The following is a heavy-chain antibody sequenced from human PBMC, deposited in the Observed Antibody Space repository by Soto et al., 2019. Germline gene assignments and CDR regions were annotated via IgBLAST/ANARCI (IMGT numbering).Heavy chain of an antibody. D-gene: IGHD3-16*01. Sequence: KASETLSLTCSVSGRSMSSNYWSWIRQSPDTGLEWLGYVFYGGTDYNPSLGGRVSMSVETSKSQFSLKLTSVTVADTAVYYCASYRGALYFESWGPGILVTVSS. CDR1: GRSMSSNY. CDR2: VFYGGT. V-gene: IGHV4-59*01. J-gene: IGHJ4*02. CDR3: ASYRGALYFES.